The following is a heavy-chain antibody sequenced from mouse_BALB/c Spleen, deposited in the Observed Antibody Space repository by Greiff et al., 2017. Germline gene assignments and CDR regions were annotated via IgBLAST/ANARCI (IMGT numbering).Heavy chain of an antibody. V-gene: IGHV1-9*01. CDR1: GYTFSSYW. CDR3: ARPARAKAWFAY. Sequence: QVQLKQSGAELMKPGASVKISCKATGYTFSSYWIEWVKQRPGHGLEWIGEILPGSGSTNYNEKFKGKATFTADTSSNTAYMQLSSLTSEDSAVYYCARPARAKAWFAYWGQGTLVTVSA. D-gene: IGHD3-1*01. J-gene: IGHJ3*01. CDR2: ILPGSGST.